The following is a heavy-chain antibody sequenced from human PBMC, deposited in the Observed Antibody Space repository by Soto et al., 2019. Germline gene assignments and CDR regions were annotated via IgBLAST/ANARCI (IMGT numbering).Heavy chain of an antibody. Sequence: GASVKVSCKASGGTFSSYAISWVRQAPGQGLEWMGGIIPIFGTANYAQKFQGRATITADESTSTAYMELSSLRSEDTAVYYCARGEEIVGATYPYYYYYGMDVWGQGTTVTVSS. J-gene: IGHJ6*02. CDR1: GGTFSSYA. V-gene: IGHV1-69*13. CDR3: ARGEEIVGATYPYYYYYGMDV. CDR2: IIPIFGTA. D-gene: IGHD1-26*01.